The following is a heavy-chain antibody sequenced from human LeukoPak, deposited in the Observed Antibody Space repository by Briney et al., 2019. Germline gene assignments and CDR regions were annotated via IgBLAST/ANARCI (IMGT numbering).Heavy chain of an antibody. J-gene: IGHJ4*02. D-gene: IGHD6-19*01. Sequence: PSETLSLTCTVSGGSISSSSYYWGWIRQPPGKGLEWIGSIYYSGSTYYNPSLKSRVTISVDTSKNQFSLKLSSVTAADTAVYYCARHQQRLWLVFYFDYWGQGTLVTVSS. CDR3: ARHQQRLWLVFYFDY. CDR2: IYYSGST. V-gene: IGHV4-39*01. CDR1: GGSISSSSYY.